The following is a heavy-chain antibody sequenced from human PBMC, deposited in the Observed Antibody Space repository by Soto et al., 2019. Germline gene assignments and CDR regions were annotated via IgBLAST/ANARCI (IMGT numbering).Heavy chain of an antibody. V-gene: IGHV4-34*01. J-gene: IGHJ4*02. Sequence: SETLSLTCAVYGGSFSGYYWSWIRQPPGKGLEWIGEINHSGSTNYNPSLKSRVTISVDTSKNQFSLKLSSVTAADTAVYYCAREGIVVVPAAFDYWGQGTLVTVSS. CDR3: AREGIVVVPAAFDY. CDR2: INHSGST. D-gene: IGHD2-2*01. CDR1: GGSFSGYY.